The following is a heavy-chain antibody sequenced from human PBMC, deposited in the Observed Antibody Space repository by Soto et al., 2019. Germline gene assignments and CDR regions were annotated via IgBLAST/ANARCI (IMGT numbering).Heavy chain of an antibody. CDR2: ISGSGGST. CDR1: GFTFSSYA. D-gene: IGHD2-15*01. J-gene: IGHJ6*02. CDR3: AKDGVDCSGGSRYYYYYGMDV. Sequence: EVQLLESGGGLVQPGGSLRLSCAASGFTFSSYAMSWVRQAPGKGLEWVSAISGSGGSTYYADSVKGRFTISRDNSKNTLYLQMNSLRAEDTAVYYCAKDGVDCSGGSRYYYYYGMDVWGQGTTVTVSS. V-gene: IGHV3-23*01.